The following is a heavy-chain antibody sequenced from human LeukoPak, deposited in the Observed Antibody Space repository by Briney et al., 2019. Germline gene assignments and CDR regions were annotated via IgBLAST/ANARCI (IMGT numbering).Heavy chain of an antibody. CDR1: GFTFDDYG. CDR2: VNWNGGST. J-gene: IGHJ3*02. Sequence: GGSLRLSCAASGFTFDDYGMSWVRQAPGKGLEWISGVNWNGGSTGYADSVKGRFTISRDNAKNSLYLQMNSLRAEDMALYYCAKSVTRFGSSWPTDAFDIWGQGTMVTVSS. V-gene: IGHV3-20*04. CDR3: AKSVTRFGSSWPTDAFDI. D-gene: IGHD6-13*01.